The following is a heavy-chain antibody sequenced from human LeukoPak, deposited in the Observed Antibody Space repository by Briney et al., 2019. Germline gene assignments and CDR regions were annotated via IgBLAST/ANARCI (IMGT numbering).Heavy chain of an antibody. CDR3: ARGFYSSSAYDAFDI. V-gene: IGHV4-4*07. CDR2: IYTSGST. CDR1: GGSISSYY. Sequence: SETLSLTCTVSGGSISSYYWSWIRQPAGKGLEWIGRIYTSGSTNYNPSLKSRVTMSVDTSKNQFSLKLSSVTAADTAVYYCARGFYSSSAYDAFDIWGQGTMVTVSS. J-gene: IGHJ3*02. D-gene: IGHD6-6*01.